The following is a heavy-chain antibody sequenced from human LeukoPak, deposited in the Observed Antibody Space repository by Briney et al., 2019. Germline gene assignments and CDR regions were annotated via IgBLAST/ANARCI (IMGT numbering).Heavy chain of an antibody. Sequence: SETLSLTCAVYGGSFSGYYWSWIRQPPGKGLEWIGEINHSGSTNYNPSLKSRVTISVDTSKNQFSLKLSSVTAADTAVYYCARPPGIAAAWFDPWGQGTLVTVSS. V-gene: IGHV4-34*01. CDR3: ARPPGIAAAWFDP. J-gene: IGHJ5*02. D-gene: IGHD6-13*01. CDR2: INHSGST. CDR1: GGSFSGYY.